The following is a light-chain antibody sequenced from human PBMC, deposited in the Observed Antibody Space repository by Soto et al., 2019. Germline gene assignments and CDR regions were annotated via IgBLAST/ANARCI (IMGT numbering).Light chain of an antibody. Sequence: EIVLTQSPATLSLSPGERATLSCRASQSVSRYLAWYQQKPGQAPRLLIHDASNRATGIPARFSGSGSGTDFTLTISSLEPEDFALYYCQQRSNWPRTFGGGTEVEIK. J-gene: IGKJ4*01. CDR3: QQRSNWPRT. CDR2: DAS. CDR1: QSVSRY. V-gene: IGKV3-11*01.